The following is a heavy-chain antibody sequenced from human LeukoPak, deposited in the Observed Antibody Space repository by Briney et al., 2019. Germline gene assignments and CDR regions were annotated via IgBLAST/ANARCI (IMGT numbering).Heavy chain of an antibody. CDR1: GGTFSSYA. J-gene: IGHJ4*02. Sequence: SVKVSCKASGGTFSSYAISWVRQAPGQGLEWMGGIIPIFGTANYAQKFQGRVTITADESTSTAYMELSSLRSEDTAVYYCASQRDGYFGYYFDYWGQGTLVTVSS. CDR3: ASQRDGYFGYYFDY. CDR2: IIPIFGTA. D-gene: IGHD5-24*01. V-gene: IGHV1-69*13.